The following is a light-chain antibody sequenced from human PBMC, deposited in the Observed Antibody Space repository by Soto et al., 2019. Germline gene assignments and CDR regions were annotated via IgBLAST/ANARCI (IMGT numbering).Light chain of an antibody. J-gene: IGKJ5*01. V-gene: IGKV3-15*01. CDR3: QQYYDWPTIT. CDR1: ESVRSN. CDR2: GAS. Sequence: EIVMTQSPATLSVPPGARATLSCRASESVRSNLAWYQQKPGQAPRLLIYGASIRAADIPARFSGSGSETEFTLPISTLQSEDFAVYYCQQYYDWPTITFGQGTRLE.